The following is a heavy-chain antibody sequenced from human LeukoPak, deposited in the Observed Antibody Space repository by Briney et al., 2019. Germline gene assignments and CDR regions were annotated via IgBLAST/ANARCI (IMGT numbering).Heavy chain of an antibody. Sequence: ASVKVSCKASGYTFTIYGISWVRQAPGQGLEWMGWISAYNGNTNYAQKLQGRVTMTTDTSTSTAYMELRSLRSDDTAVYYCARVPGDVYYDSSGYYLFDYWGQGTLVTVSS. D-gene: IGHD3-22*01. CDR2: ISAYNGNT. CDR3: ARVPGDVYYDSSGYYLFDY. J-gene: IGHJ4*02. CDR1: GYTFTIYG. V-gene: IGHV1-18*01.